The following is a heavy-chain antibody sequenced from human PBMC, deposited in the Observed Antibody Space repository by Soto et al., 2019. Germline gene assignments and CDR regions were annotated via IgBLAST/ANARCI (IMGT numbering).Heavy chain of an antibody. Sequence: SETLSLICTVSGGSISSYYWSWIRQPPGKGLEWIGYTYYSGSTNYNPSLKSRVTISVDTSRNQFSLKLSSVTAADTAVYYCARHHESGWYGYWGQGTLVTVSS. J-gene: IGHJ4*02. D-gene: IGHD6-19*01. CDR2: TYYSGST. V-gene: IGHV4-59*08. CDR3: ARHHESGWYGY. CDR1: GGSISSYY.